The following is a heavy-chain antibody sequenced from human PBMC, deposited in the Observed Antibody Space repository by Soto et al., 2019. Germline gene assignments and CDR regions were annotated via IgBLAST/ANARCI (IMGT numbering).Heavy chain of an antibody. V-gene: IGHV3-23*01. CDR1: GFTVSSKY. D-gene: IGHD3-3*01. CDR3: AKSFWSGYYMGAY. CDR2: ISGSGGST. Sequence: GGSLRLSCAASGFTVSSKYMSWVRQAPGKGLEWVSAISGSGGSTYYADSMKGRFTISRDNSKNTLYLQMNGLRAEDTAVYYCAKSFWSGYYMGAYWGQGTLVTVSS. J-gene: IGHJ4*02.